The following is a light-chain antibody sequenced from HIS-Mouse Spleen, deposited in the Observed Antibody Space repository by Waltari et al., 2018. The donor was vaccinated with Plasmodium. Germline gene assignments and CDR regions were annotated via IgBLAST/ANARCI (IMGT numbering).Light chain of an antibody. V-gene: IGKV3-15*01. CDR2: GAS. CDR1: QSVCSN. J-gene: IGKJ3*01. Sequence: EIVMTQSPATLSVSPGDRATLSCRASQSVCSNLAWYQQKPGQAPRLLIYGASTRATGMPARCSGSGSGTEFTLTISSLQSEDFAVYYCQQYKNWSFTFGPGTKVDIK. CDR3: QQYKNWSFT.